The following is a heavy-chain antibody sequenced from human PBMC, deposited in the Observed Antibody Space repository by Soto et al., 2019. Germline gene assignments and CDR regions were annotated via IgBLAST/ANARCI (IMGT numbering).Heavy chain of an antibody. J-gene: IGHJ3*01. CDR2: ISDPGTST. CDR3: AKSLVTPSDAFDL. D-gene: IGHD2-21*02. V-gene: IGHV3-23*01. Sequence: LRLSCAASGLTFGNYAMNWVRQAPGKGLEWISSISDPGTSTYYANSVKGRFSMSRDNSKNTLFLQMNRLRADDTAVYFCAKSLVTPSDAFDLWGRGTLVTVSS. CDR1: GLTFGNYA.